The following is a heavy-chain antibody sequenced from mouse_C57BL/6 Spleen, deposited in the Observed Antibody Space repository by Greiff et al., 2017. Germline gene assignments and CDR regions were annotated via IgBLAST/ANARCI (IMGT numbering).Heavy chain of an antibody. CDR1: GFTFTDYY. D-gene: IGHD1-1*01. Sequence: EVHLVESGGGLVQPGGSLSLSCAASGFTFTDYYMSWVRQPPGKALGWLGFIRNKANGYTTEYSASVKGRFTISRDNSQSILYLQMNALRAEDSATYYCARGGYYGSSPFDYWGQGTTLTVSS. V-gene: IGHV7-3*01. CDR3: ARGGYYGSSPFDY. CDR2: IRNKANGYTT. J-gene: IGHJ2*01.